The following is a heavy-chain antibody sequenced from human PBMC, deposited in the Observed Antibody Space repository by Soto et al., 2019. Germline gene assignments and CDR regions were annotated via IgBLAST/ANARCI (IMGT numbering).Heavy chain of an antibody. CDR1: GYSFTSYW. Sequence: GESLKISCQGSGYSFTSYWISWVRQMPGKGLEWMGRIDPSDSYTNYSPSFQGHITISADKSISTAYLQWSSLKASDTAMYYCARHPPGASSCKYDVWGQGTTVTVSS. J-gene: IGHJ6*02. CDR3: ARHPPGASSCKYDV. D-gene: IGHD6-13*01. CDR2: IDPSDSYT. V-gene: IGHV5-10-1*01.